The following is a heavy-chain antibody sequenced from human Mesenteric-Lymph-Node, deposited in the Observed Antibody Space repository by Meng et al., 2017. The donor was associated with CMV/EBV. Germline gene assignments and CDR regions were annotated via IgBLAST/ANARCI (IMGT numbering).Heavy chain of an antibody. V-gene: IGHV4-31*03. Sequence: LSCTVSGGSTSSGGAYWSWIRQHPGKALEWIGYIHNSGYTYYNPSLKSRVAISVDTSKRQFFLKLTSVTAADTAVYYCARGAWQQPDPWGQGTLVTVSS. D-gene: IGHD6-13*01. CDR2: IHNSGYT. CDR3: ARGAWQQPDP. CDR1: GGSTSSGGAY. J-gene: IGHJ5*02.